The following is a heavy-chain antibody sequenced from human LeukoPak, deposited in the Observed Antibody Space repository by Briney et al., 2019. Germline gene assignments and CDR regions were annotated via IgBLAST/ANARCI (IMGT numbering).Heavy chain of an antibody. CDR1: GFTFDDYA. Sequence: PGGSLRLSCAASGFTFDDYAMHWVRPAPGKGLEWVSGISWNSGSIGYADSVKGRFTISRDNAKNSLYLQMNSLRAEDTALYYCAKDIKEHPDSLDYWGQGTLVTVSS. CDR3: AKDIKEHPDSLDY. D-gene: IGHD1-26*01. V-gene: IGHV3-9*01. CDR2: ISWNSGSI. J-gene: IGHJ4*02.